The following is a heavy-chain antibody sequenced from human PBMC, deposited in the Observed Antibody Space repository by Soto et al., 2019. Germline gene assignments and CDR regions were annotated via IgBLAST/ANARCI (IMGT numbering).Heavy chain of an antibody. V-gene: IGHV3-23*01. CDR1: GFTFSTYT. J-gene: IGHJ4*02. Sequence: EVQLLESGGGLVQPGGSLRLSCAASGFTFSTYTMSWVRQAPGKGLEWVSDISGSGGSPSYADSVQGLITISRDNPKNTLYLQMSSLRVDNTAMYYCAKARCSTTNCYVPDYWGQGTLVTVSS. D-gene: IGHD2-2*01. CDR3: AKARCSTTNCYVPDY. CDR2: ISGSGGSP.